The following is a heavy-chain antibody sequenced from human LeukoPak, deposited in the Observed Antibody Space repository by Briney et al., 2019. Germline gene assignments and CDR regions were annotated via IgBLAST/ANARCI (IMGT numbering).Heavy chain of an antibody. V-gene: IGHV4-59*01. D-gene: IGHD3-9*01. J-gene: IGHJ3*02. Sequence: PSETLSLTCTVSGGSISSYYWSWIRQPPGKGLEWIGYIYYSGSTNYNPSLKSRVTISVDTSKNQFSLKLSSVTAADTAVYYCARGSLPYYDILTGRDAFDIWSQGTMVTVSS. CDR2: IYYSGST. CDR3: ARGSLPYYDILTGRDAFDI. CDR1: GGSISSYY.